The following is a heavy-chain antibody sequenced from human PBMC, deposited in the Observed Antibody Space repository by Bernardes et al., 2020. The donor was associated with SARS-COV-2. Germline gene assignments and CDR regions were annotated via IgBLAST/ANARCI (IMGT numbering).Heavy chain of an antibody. Sequence: GGCLSPSSSASGFSFSPYAVSWVRPAPGKGLEWLSAISPTSSYIFYVDSVKGRFTTSRDNSKNTLYLQMSSLRAEDTAMYYCAKKGSTGIGSGNYYRLDSWGQGSLVTVSA. D-gene: IGHD3-10*01. J-gene: IGHJ4*02. CDR3: AKKGSTGIGSGNYYRLDS. CDR2: ISPTSSYI. CDR1: GFSFSPYA. V-gene: IGHV3-23*01.